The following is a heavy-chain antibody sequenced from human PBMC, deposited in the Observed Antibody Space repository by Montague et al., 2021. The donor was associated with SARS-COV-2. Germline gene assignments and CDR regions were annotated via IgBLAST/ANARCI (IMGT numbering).Heavy chain of an antibody. CDR1: GSSNSGAD. Sequence: SETLSLTCSVLGSSNSGADRKSTRLNSSHHSKSYAVFCFRGSTNYNPSLETRVTISVDPSKNRFSLKLSSVTAADTAVYYCAREDRWNWFDPWGQGTLVIGSS. CDR3: AREDRWNWFDP. V-gene: IGHV4-59*01. D-gene: IGHD5-24*01. CDR2: FCFRGST. J-gene: IGHJ5*02.